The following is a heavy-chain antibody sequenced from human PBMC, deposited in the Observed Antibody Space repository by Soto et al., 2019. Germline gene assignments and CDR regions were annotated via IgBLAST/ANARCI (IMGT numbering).Heavy chain of an antibody. J-gene: IGHJ2*01. D-gene: IGHD3-10*02. CDR3: VSYVNRGYFDL. Sequence: EVYLVESGGGLVQPGGSLRLSCAASGFTFNKHWMAWVRQAPGKGLEWVANMNADGSEIYYVDSVKGRFTISGDNAKNSLFQKMNSLRAEVTAVEYCVSYVNRGYFDLWGRGALVTVSS. CDR1: GFTFNKHW. CDR2: MNADGSEI. V-gene: IGHV3-7*05.